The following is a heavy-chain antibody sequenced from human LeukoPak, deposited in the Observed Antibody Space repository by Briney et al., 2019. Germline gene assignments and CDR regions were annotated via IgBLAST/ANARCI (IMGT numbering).Heavy chain of an antibody. D-gene: IGHD3-22*01. CDR1: GFTFCSYW. V-gene: IGHV3-7*05. Sequence: GGSLRLSCAASGFTFCSYWMSCVRQAPGKGREGVANIKQDGSEKYSVDSMKGRFTISRDNAKNSLYLQMNSLRAEDTAVYFCARDPITYYFDGSEYKGDSWGQGTLVTASS. CDR2: IKQDGSEK. J-gene: IGHJ4*02. CDR3: ARDPITYYFDGSEYKGDS.